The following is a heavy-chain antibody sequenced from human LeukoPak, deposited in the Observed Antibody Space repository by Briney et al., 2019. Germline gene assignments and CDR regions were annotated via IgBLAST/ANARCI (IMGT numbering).Heavy chain of an antibody. CDR3: ARVRQGYYDY. V-gene: IGHV3-21*06. Sequence: PGGSLRLSCAASGFTFSTNKMNWLRQAPGKGLEWVSFNSSSSNYIYHADSVKGRFTISRDNAKNSLYLPMNSLISEDTAVYYCARVRQGYYDYWGQGALVTVSS. J-gene: IGHJ4*02. CDR2: NSSSSNYI. CDR1: GFTFSTNK.